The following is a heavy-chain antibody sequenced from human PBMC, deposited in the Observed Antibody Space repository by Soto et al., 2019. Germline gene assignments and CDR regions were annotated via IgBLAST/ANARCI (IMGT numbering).Heavy chain of an antibody. V-gene: IGHV3-30-3*01. D-gene: IGHD2-2*01. CDR3: ARGVRDIVVDYGMDV. CDR1: GFTFSSYA. CDR2: ISYDGSNK. Sequence: QVQLVESGGGVVQPGRSLRLSCAASGFTFSSYAMHWVRQAPGKGLEWVAVISYDGSNKYYADSVKGRFTISRDNSKNTLYLQMNSLRAEDTAVYYCARGVRDIVVDYGMDVWGQGTTVTVSS. J-gene: IGHJ6*02.